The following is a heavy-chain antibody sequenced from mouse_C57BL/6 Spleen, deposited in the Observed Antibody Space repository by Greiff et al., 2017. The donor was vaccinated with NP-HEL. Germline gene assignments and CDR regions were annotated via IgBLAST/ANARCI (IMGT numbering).Heavy chain of an antibody. CDR1: GYTFTKYT. D-gene: IGHD1-1*01. V-gene: IGHV1-62-2*01. CDR2: FYPGSGSI. J-gene: IGHJ2*01. Sequence: QVQLQQSGAELVKPGASVKLSCKASGYTFTKYTIHWVKQRSGQGLEWIGWFYPGSGSIKYNEKFKDKATLTADKSSSTVYMELSRLTSEDSAVYFCAGADSHYFDSSSPYSDYWGQGTTLTVSS. CDR3: AGADSHYFDSSSPYSDY.